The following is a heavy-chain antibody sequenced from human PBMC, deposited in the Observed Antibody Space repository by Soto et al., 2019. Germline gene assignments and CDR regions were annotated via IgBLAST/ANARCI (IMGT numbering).Heavy chain of an antibody. CDR2: IFTGDSNT. CDR1: GYNFTDYW. CDR3: ARRDVAPGFEI. V-gene: IGHV5-51*01. Sequence: EVQLVQSGAEVKKPGESLKISCKGSGYNFTDYWIGWVRQMPGKGLEWMGVIFTGDSNTRYSPSFEGQVTISVDKALSTGYLQWSSLKASDTAIYYCARRDVAPGFEIWGQGTMVTVSS. J-gene: IGHJ3*02. D-gene: IGHD5-12*01.